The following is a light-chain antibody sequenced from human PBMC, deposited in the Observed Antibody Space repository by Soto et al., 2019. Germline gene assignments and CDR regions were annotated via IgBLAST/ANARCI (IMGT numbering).Light chain of an antibody. J-gene: IGKJ1*01. V-gene: IGKV3-15*01. Sequence: EIEMTQSPATLYVSPGQRDTLSCRASQSISGTLAWYQQRPGQAPRLLIYDASTRATGIPARFRGSGSGTEFTIHISSLQSEDSATYYCQQYNSWPARTFGQGTKVEIK. CDR2: DAS. CDR3: QQYNSWPART. CDR1: QSISGT.